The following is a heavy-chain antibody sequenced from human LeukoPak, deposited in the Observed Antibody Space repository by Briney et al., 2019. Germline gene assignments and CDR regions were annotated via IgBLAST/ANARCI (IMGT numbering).Heavy chain of an antibody. CDR1: GGSCSGYY. D-gene: IGHD6-6*01. CDR2: INHSGST. J-gene: IGHJ4*02. V-gene: IGHV4-34*01. Sequence: SETLSLTCAVYGGSCSGYYWSWIRQPPGKGLEWIGEINHSGSTNYNPSLKSRVTISVDTSKNQFSLKLSSVTAADTAVYYCARARRGIAARPIDYWGQGTLVTVSS. CDR3: ARARRGIAARPIDY.